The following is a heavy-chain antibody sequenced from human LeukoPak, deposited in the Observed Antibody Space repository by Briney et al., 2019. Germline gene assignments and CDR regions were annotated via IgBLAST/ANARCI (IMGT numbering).Heavy chain of an antibody. V-gene: IGHV3-21*01. J-gene: IGHJ3*02. CDR3: ARDAFDI. CDR1: GFTFSSYS. Sequence: GGYLRRSCAASGFTFSSYSMNWVRQAPGKGLEWISSISSSRSYIYYADLVKGRFTISRNNANNSLYLQMNSLRAEDTAVYYCARDAFDIWGQGTMITVSS. CDR2: ISSSRSYI.